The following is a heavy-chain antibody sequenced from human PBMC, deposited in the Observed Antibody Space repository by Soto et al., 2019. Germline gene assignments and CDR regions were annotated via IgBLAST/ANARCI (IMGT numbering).Heavy chain of an antibody. CDR1: GGIFTNNA. D-gene: IGHD2-21*02. CDR2: VVPLFDTA. J-gene: IGHJ6*02. V-gene: IGHV1-69*01. Sequence: QGQVVQSGAEVKKPGSSVKVSCKVSGGIFTNNAISWVRQAPGQGVEWLGGVVPLFDTAYYAPKFRGRLRISADGATTTAYVELSGLTSADTAVDFCATGGHNDGDIFSHGMDVWGQGTTVTVS. CDR3: ATGGHNDGDIFSHGMDV.